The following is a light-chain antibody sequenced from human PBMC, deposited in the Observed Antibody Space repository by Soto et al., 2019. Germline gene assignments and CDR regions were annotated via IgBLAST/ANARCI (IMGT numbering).Light chain of an antibody. CDR1: SSDVGGYNY. CDR3: SSYAGSKGV. Sequence: QSVLTQPPSASGSTGQSVTISCTGTSSDVGGYNYVSWYQQHPGKAPKLMIYEVSKRPSGVPDRFSGSKSGNTASLTVSGLQAEDEADYYCSSYAGSKGVFGGGTKLTVL. CDR2: EVS. J-gene: IGLJ2*01. V-gene: IGLV2-8*01.